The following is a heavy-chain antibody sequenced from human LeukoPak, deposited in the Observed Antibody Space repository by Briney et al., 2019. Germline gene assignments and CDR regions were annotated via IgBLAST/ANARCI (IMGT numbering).Heavy chain of an antibody. J-gene: IGHJ4*02. D-gene: IGHD3-10*01. CDR2: INPTGGST. CDR3: ARDSSMLRGPLVIYYFDF. V-gene: IGHV1-46*01. CDR1: GYTFTSYY. Sequence: ASVKVSCKASGYTFTSYYMHWVRQAPGQGLEWMGLINPTGGSTGYAQKFQGRVTMTRDMSTSTDYMELSSLRSEDTAIYYCARDSSMLRGPLVIYYFDFWGQGTLVTVSS.